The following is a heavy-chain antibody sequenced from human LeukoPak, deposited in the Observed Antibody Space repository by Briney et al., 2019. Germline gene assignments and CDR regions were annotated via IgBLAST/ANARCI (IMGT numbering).Heavy chain of an antibody. CDR2: IRSKAYCWTT. CDR3: TRDDGPYYYDSIGP. Sequence: GGSLRLSCTASGFTFGDYAMSWVRQAPGKGLEWVGFIRSKAYCWTTEYAASVKGTFTISRDDSKSIAYLQMNSLKTEDPAVYYCTRDDGPYYYDSIGPGGQGTLVTVSS. V-gene: IGHV3-49*04. D-gene: IGHD3-22*01. CDR1: GFTFGDYA. J-gene: IGHJ5*02.